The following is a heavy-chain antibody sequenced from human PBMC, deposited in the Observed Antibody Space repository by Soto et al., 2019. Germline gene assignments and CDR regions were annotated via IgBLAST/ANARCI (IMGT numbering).Heavy chain of an antibody. Sequence: EVHLVESGGGLVKPGGSLRLTCAASGFIFSDYTMNWVRQAPGKGLEWVSSISRGSDYIFYADTVKGRFTISRDNARNSLYLQMTSLRAEDTAVYYCAKDSGCVNNACAYDPWGQGTLLTVSS. CDR3: AKDSGCVNNACAYDP. V-gene: IGHV3-21*01. CDR2: ISRGSDYI. CDR1: GFIFSDYT. D-gene: IGHD1-20*01. J-gene: IGHJ5*02.